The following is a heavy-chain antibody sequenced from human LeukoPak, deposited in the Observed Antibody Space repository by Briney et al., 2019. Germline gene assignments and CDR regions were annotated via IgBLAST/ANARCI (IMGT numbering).Heavy chain of an antibody. CDR3: ARRRVVTVFDFDY. J-gene: IGHJ4*02. Sequence: GGSLRLSCAASGFTFSSCWMTWVRQAPGKGLEWVANIKQDGSEKYYVDSVKGRFTISRDNAKNSLYLQMNSLRAEDTAVYYCARRRVVTVFDFDYWGQGTLVTVSS. D-gene: IGHD2-15*01. CDR1: GFTFSSCW. CDR2: IKQDGSEK. V-gene: IGHV3-7*01.